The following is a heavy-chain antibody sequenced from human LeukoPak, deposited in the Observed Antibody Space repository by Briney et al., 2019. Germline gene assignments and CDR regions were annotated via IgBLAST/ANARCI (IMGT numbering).Heavy chain of an antibody. CDR1: GFTFSSYA. D-gene: IGHD6-13*01. CDR2: ISSGGST. J-gene: IGHJ4*02. CDR3: AKDQRVYSSSWLFDY. V-gene: IGHV3-23*01. Sequence: GGSLRLSCAASGFTFSSYAMSWVRQTPGKGLEWVSSISSGGSTYYADSVQGRFTISRDNSKNTLYLQMNSLRAEDTAVYYCAKDQRVYSSSWLFDYWGQGTLVTVSS.